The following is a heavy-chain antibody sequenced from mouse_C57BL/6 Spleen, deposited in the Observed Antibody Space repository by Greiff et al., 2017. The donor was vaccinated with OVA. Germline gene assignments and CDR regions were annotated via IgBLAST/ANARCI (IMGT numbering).Heavy chain of an antibody. CDR3: TGQPPWFAY. Sequence: EVMLVESGGGLVQPGGSMKLSCVASGFTFSNYWMNWVRQSPEKGLEWVAQIRLKSANYATHSAESVKGRFTISRDDSKSSVYLQMNNLRAEDTGIYYCTGQPPWFAYWGQGTLVTVSA. J-gene: IGHJ3*01. V-gene: IGHV6-3*01. CDR2: IRLKSANYAT. D-gene: IGHD3-1*01. CDR1: GFTFSNYW.